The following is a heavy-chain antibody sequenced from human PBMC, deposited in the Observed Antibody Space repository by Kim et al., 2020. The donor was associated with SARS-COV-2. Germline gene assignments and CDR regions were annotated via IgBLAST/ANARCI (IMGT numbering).Heavy chain of an antibody. CDR3: ARQYDSSGSPFVY. J-gene: IGHJ4*02. CDR1: GYSISSGYY. V-gene: IGHV4-38-2*02. CDR2: IYNSGST. Sequence: SETLSLTCTVSGYSISSGYYWGWIRQPPGKGLEWIGSIYNSGSTYYNPFLKSRVIISVDTSKNQFSLKLSSVTAADTAVYYCARQYDSSGSPFVYWGQGTLVTVSS. D-gene: IGHD3-22*01.